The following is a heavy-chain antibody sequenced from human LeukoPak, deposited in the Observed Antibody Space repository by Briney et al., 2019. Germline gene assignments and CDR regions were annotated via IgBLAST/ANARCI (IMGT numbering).Heavy chain of an antibody. J-gene: IGHJ6*03. D-gene: IGHD2-2*01. V-gene: IGHV1-69*13. CDR2: IMPIFGTA. Sequence: GASVKVSRKTSGGTFSRNAISWVRQAPGQGLEWMGGIMPIFGTANYAQKFQGRVTITADESTSTAYMELSSLRSEDTAVYYCARGGSTRAGARVYYYYMDVWGKGTTVTVSS. CDR3: ARGGSTRAGARVYYYYMDV. CDR1: GGTFSRNA.